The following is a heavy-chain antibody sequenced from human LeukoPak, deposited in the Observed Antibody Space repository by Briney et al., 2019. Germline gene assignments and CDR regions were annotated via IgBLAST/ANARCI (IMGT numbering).Heavy chain of an antibody. CDR1: GYTFTCYY. CDR3: ARVALKTTIAAGT. J-gene: IGHJ4*02. D-gene: IGHD6-13*01. CDR2: INPNSGGT. V-gene: IGHV1-2*02. Sequence: ASVKVSCKASGYTFTCYYMHWVRQAPGQGLEWMGWINPNSGGTNYAQKFQGRVTMTRDTSISTAYMELSRLRSDDTAVYYCARVALKTTIAAGTWGQGTLVTVSS.